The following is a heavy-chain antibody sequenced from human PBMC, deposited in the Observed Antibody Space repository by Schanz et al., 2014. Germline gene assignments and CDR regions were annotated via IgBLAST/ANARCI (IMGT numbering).Heavy chain of an antibody. CDR1: GFTFSTYW. V-gene: IGHV3-7*03. D-gene: IGHD3-10*01. Sequence: EVQLVESGGGLVQPGGSLRLSCAASGFTFSTYWMSWVRQAPGKGLEWVANIKQDESERSYVDSVKGRFTISRDNAKNSLYLQMNSLRAEDTAVYYCAKDFFIGVARGVIISHDAIDIWGQGTMVAVSS. CDR3: AKDFFIGVARGVIISHDAIDI. CDR2: IKQDESER. J-gene: IGHJ3*02.